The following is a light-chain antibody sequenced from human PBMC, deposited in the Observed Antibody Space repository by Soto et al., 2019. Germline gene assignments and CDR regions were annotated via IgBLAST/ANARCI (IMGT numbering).Light chain of an antibody. J-gene: IGLJ3*02. CDR1: SSGHSSYI. Sequence: QPVLTQSSSASASLGSSVKLTCTLSSSGHSSYIIAWHQQQPGKAPRFLMILERSGSYNKGSGVLDRFSGSSSGADRYLTISTLRFGEGADYSCETWDSNTRVFGGGTKLPVL. CDR3: ETWDSNTRV. CDR2: LERSGSY. V-gene: IGLV4-60*02.